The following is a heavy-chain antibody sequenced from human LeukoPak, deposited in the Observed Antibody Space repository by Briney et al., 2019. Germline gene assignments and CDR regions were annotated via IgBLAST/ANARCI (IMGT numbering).Heavy chain of an antibody. CDR1: GFTFSNYA. CDR2: ISNDGSKK. CDR3: ARGGSYLSAFDI. D-gene: IGHD1-26*01. Sequence: GGSLRLSCAASGFTFSNYAMHWVRQAPGKGLEWVAVISNDGSKKSYADSVKGRFTISRDDSKNTLYLQMNSLRAEDTAVYYCARGGSYLSAFDIWGQGTMVTVSS. V-gene: IGHV3-30*14. J-gene: IGHJ3*02.